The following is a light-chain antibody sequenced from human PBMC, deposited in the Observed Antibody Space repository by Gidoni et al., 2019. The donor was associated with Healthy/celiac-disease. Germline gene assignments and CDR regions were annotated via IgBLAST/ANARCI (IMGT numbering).Light chain of an antibody. J-gene: IGLJ2*01. CDR3: SSYTSSSVV. CDR2: DVS. CDR1: SIDVGGYNY. Sequence: QPALTQPASVSGSPGQPITISCTGTSIDVGGYNYVSWYQQHPGKAPKLMIYDVSNRPSGVSNRFSGSKSGNTASLTISGLQAEDEADYYCSSYTSSSVVFGGGTKLTVL. V-gene: IGLV2-14*01.